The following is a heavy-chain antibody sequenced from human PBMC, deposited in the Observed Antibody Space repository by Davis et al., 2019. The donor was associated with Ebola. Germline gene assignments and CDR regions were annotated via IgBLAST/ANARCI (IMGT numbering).Heavy chain of an antibody. CDR1: GFSFSGYW. CDR2: INSDGSST. D-gene: IGHD3-10*01. Sequence: GESLKISCAASGFSFSGYWMHWVRQAPGKGLLWVSRINSDGSSTSYVDSVKGRFTISRDNAKNTLYLQMNSLRAEDTAVYYCAGEVWSSIDYWGQGTLVTVSS. J-gene: IGHJ4*02. CDR3: AGEVWSSIDY. V-gene: IGHV3-74*01.